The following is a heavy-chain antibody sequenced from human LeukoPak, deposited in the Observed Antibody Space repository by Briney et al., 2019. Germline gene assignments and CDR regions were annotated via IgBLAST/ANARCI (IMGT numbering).Heavy chain of an antibody. Sequence: GRSLRLSCEVSGLTFSSQTMHRLRQAPGKGLEWVAVISQDGNIKKKADSVEGRFTISRDNAKNSLYLQMNSLRAGDTAVFYCSRGSHDYSNFHYFDYWGQGTLVTVSS. V-gene: IGHV3-30-3*01. D-gene: IGHD4-11*01. CDR3: SRGSHDYSNFHYFDY. J-gene: IGHJ4*02. CDR2: ISQDGNIK. CDR1: GLTFSSQT.